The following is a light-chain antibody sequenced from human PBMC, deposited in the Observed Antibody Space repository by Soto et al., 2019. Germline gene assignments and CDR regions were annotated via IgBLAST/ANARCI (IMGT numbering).Light chain of an antibody. CDR2: GAS. CDR1: QSVSSN. Sequence: EIVMTQSPATLSVSPGERATLSCRASQSVSSNLAWYQQKPGQAPRLLIYGASTRATGIPARFSGSGSGTEFTLTISSLQSEDFAVYYCQQYNNWPPTYTFGQGTK. J-gene: IGKJ2*01. CDR3: QQYNNWPPTYT. V-gene: IGKV3-15*01.